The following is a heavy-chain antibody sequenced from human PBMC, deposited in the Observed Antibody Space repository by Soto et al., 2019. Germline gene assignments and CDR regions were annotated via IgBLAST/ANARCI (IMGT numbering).Heavy chain of an antibody. CDR3: ARDLHDYVSFRFDP. Sequence: PGGSLRLSCAASGFTFSSYSMNWVRQAPGKGLEWVSSFSRSSSYIYYADSVKGRFTISRDNAKNSLYLQMNSLRAEDTAVYYCARDLHDYVSFRFDPWGQGTLVTVSS. V-gene: IGHV3-21*01. D-gene: IGHD3-16*01. CDR1: GFTFSSYS. CDR2: FSRSSSYI. J-gene: IGHJ5*02.